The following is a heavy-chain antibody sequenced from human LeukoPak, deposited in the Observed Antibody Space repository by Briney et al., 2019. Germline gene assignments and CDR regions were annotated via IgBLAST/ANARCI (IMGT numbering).Heavy chain of an antibody. Sequence: PGGSLRLSCAASGFTFSSYSMNWVRQAPGKGLEWVSSISSSSHIYYADSVKGRFTISRDNAKNSLYLQMNSLRDEDTAVYYCASGLFGPRGYFDYWGQGTLVTVSS. CDR3: ASGLFGPRGYFDY. D-gene: IGHD3-3*01. V-gene: IGHV3-21*01. J-gene: IGHJ4*02. CDR2: ISSSSHI. CDR1: GFTFSSYS.